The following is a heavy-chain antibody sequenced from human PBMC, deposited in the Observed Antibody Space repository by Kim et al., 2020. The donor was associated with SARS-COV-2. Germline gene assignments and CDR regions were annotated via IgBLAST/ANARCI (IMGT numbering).Heavy chain of an antibody. CDR2: ISYDGSNK. J-gene: IGHJ6*02. CDR1: GFTFSSYG. CDR3: ARDVGSILTGYYYYYYYGMDV. D-gene: IGHD3-9*01. Sequence: GGSLRLSCAASGFTFSSYGMHWVRQAPGKGLEWVAVISYDGSNKYYADSVKGRFTISRDNSKNTLYLQMNSLRAEDTAVYYCARDVGSILTGYYYYYYYGMDVWGQGTTVTVSS. V-gene: IGHV3-33*05.